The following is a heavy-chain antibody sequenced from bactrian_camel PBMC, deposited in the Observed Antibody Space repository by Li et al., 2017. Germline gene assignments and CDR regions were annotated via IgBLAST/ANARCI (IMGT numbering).Heavy chain of an antibody. Sequence: VQLVESGGGSALAGGSVRLSCAASGYTFNTYSWFRQAPGQEREGVAAIDTGDGGTYYLNSVKGRFTISQDNAKNTVYLQMNSLKPEDTAMYYCAARGPYCYTKLSVRDFTYWGQGTQVTVS. CDR2: IDTGDGGT. CDR3: AARGPYCYTKLSVRDFTY. J-gene: IGHJ6*01. D-gene: IGHD2*01. CDR1: GYTFNTY. V-gene: IGHV3S40*01.